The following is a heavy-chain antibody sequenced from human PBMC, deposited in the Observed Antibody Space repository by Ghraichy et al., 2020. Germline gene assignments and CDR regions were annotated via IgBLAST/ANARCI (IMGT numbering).Heavy chain of an antibody. CDR1: GGSIRSYF. CDR2: IHYSGSS. Sequence: SETLSLTCTVSGGSIRSYFWNWIRQSPGKGLEWIGYIHYSGSSNSKPSLRSRVTISIATSTNQFSLRLKSGTAAATAVYYCAGYDSSGYYYKNAMDVWGQGTTVTVSS. V-gene: IGHV4-59*01. D-gene: IGHD3-22*01. J-gene: IGHJ6*02. CDR3: AGYDSSGYYYKNAMDV.